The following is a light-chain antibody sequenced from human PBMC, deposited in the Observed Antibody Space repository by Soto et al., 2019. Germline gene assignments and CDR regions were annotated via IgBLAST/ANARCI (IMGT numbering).Light chain of an antibody. V-gene: IGKV1-5*03. Sequence: DIQMTQFPSTLSASVGDRVTITCRSSQSISSWLAWYQQKPGKAPKLLIYKASSLESGVPSRFSGSGSGKEFTLTISGLQPDDFATYYCQQYNTYSGTFGQGTKVEIK. CDR1: QSISSW. CDR3: QQYNTYSGT. CDR2: KAS. J-gene: IGKJ1*01.